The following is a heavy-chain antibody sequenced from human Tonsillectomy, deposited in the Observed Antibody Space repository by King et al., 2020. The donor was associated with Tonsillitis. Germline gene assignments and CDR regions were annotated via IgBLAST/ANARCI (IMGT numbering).Heavy chain of an antibody. Sequence: VQLVESGSELKKPGASVKVSCKASGYTFTSYAMNWVRQAPGQGLEWMGWINTNTGNPTYAQGFTGRFVFSLDNSVSTAYLQISSLKAEDTAVYYCARGYIVVVVAATRTWFDPWGQGTLVTVSS. CDR3: ARGYIVVVVAATRTWFDP. CDR2: INTNTGNP. V-gene: IGHV7-4-1*02. J-gene: IGHJ5*02. CDR1: GYTFTSYA. D-gene: IGHD2-15*01.